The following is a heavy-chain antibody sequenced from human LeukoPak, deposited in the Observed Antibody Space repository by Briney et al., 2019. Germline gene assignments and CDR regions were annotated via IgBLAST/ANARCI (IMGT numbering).Heavy chain of an antibody. D-gene: IGHD2/OR15-2a*01. CDR1: GFTFSSYS. CDR2: VSSSSSYI. J-gene: IGHJ3*02. V-gene: IGHV3-21*01. Sequence: GGSLRLSCAASGFTFSSYSMNWVRQAPAKGLELVSSVSSSSSYIYYADSVKGRLTISRDNAKNSLYLQMNSLRAEDTAVYYCARFYGPRAFDIWGQGTMVTVSS. CDR3: ARFYGPRAFDI.